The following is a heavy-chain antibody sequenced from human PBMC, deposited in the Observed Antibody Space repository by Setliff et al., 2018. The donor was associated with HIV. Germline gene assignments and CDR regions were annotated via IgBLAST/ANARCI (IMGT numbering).Heavy chain of an antibody. D-gene: IGHD6-6*01. CDR2: IYHSGST. Sequence: PSETLSLTCAVSGDSISSSNWWNWVRQPPGKGLEWIGEIYHSGSTYYSPSLRSRVVIPIDTFRNQFSLRLTSVTAADTAVYYCARHPKAGPTIAARGGYFDYWGQGALVTVSS. V-gene: IGHV4-4*02. J-gene: IGHJ4*02. CDR1: GDSISSSNW. CDR3: ARHPKAGPTIAARGGYFDY.